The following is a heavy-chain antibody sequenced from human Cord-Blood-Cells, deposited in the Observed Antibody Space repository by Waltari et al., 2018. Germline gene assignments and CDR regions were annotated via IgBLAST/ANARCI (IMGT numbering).Heavy chain of an antibody. CDR2: IITILGIA. V-gene: IGHV1-69*04. D-gene: IGHD3-10*01. CDR1: GGTFSSYA. Sequence: QVQLVQSGAEVKKPGSSVKVSCKASGGTFSSYAISWVRQAPGQGLEWMGGIITILGIANYAQKFQGRVTITADESTSTAYMELSSLRSEDTAVYYCARGGEGFTRFDPWGQGTLVTVSS. CDR3: ARGGEGFTRFDP. J-gene: IGHJ5*02.